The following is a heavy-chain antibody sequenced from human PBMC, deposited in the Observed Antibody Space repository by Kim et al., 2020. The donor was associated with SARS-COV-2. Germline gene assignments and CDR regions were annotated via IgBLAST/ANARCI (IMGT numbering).Heavy chain of an antibody. V-gene: IGHV3-23*01. D-gene: IGHD1-1*01. CDR2: ISGSGGST. CDR1: GFTFSSYA. J-gene: IGHJ6*03. CDR3: AKLGGDPLYFPSNWNSYYYYMDV. Sequence: GGSLRLSCAASGFTFSSYAMSWVRQAPGKGLEWVSAISGSGGSTYYADSVKGRFTISRDNSKNTLYLQMNSLRAEDTAVYYCAKLGGDPLYFPSNWNSYYYYMDVWGKGTTVTVSS.